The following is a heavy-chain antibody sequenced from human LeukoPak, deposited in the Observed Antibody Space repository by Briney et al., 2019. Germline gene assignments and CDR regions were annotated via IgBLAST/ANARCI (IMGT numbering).Heavy chain of an antibody. V-gene: IGHV4-39*07. CDR1: GGPISSSSYY. Sequence: SETLSLTCTVSGGPISSSSYYWGWIRQPPGKGLEWIGSIYYSGSTYYNPSLKSRVTISVDTSKNQFSLKLSSVTAADTAVYYCAIPVVAPTHDVFDIWGQGTMVTVSS. J-gene: IGHJ3*02. CDR2: IYYSGST. CDR3: AIPVVAPTHDVFDI. D-gene: IGHD3-22*01.